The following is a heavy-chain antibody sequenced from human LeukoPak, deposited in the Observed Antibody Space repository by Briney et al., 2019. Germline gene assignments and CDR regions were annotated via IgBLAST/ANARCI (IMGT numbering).Heavy chain of an antibody. J-gene: IGHJ4*02. D-gene: IGHD3-22*01. CDR2: INHSGST. CDR3: ARQISYDTSAYNI. CDR1: GGSFSGYY. Sequence: PSETLSLTCAVYGGSFSGYYWSWIRQPPGKGLEWIGEINHSGSTNHNPSLKSRVTISVDTSKNQFSLKLSSVTAADTAVYYCARQISYDTSAYNIWGQGILVTVSS. V-gene: IGHV4-34*01.